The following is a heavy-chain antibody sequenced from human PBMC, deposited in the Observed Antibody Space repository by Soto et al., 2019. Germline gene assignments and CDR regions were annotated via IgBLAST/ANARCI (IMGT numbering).Heavy chain of an antibody. J-gene: IGHJ3*02. CDR1: GYTFTSYD. Sequence: ASVKVSCKASGYTFTSYDINWVRQATGQGLEWMGWMNSNSGNTGYARKFQGRVTMTRNTSISTAYMELSSLRSEDTAVYYCARQSAFDGVVAADDAFDIWGQGTMVTVSS. CDR3: ARQSAFDGVVAADDAFDI. V-gene: IGHV1-8*01. D-gene: IGHD2-15*01. CDR2: MNSNSGNT.